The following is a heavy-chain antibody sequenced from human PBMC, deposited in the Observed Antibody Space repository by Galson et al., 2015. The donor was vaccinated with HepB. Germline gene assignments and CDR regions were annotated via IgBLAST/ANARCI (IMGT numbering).Heavy chain of an antibody. J-gene: IGHJ4*02. Sequence: SLRLSCAASGFTFSNYWMHWVRQAPGKGLVWVSRINSDGSTTGYADSVKGRLTISRDNAKNTLYLQMNSLRVEDTAMYYCTSTMVTQFDYWGQGALVTVSS. CDR2: INSDGSTT. CDR1: GFTFSNYW. V-gene: IGHV3-74*01. D-gene: IGHD4-23*01. CDR3: TSTMVTQFDY.